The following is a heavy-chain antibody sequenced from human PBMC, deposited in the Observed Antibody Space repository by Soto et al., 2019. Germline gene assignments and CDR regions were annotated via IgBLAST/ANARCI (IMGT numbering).Heavy chain of an antibody. V-gene: IGHV4-39*01. D-gene: IGHD2-2*01. CDR3: ARLQDHIVVVPACYIDY. Sequence: SETLSLTCTVSGGSISSSSYYWGWIRQPPGKGLEWIGSIYYSGSTYYNPSLKSRVTISVDTSKNQFSLKLSSVTAADTAVYYCARLQDHIVVVPACYIDYWGQGTLVTVSS. CDR2: IYYSGST. J-gene: IGHJ4*02. CDR1: GGSISSSSYY.